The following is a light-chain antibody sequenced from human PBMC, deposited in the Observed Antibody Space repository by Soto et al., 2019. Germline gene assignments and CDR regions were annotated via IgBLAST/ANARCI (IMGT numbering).Light chain of an antibody. CDR2: KAS. V-gene: IGKV1-5*03. CDR1: QSISNW. CDR3: QQYNTFLPT. Sequence: DTQMTQSPSTLSASVGDRVTITCRASQSISNWLAWYQQRPGRAPKLLTYKASNLQSGVPSRFSGSGSGTEFTLTINSLQPDDFAIYYCQQYNTFLPTFGQGTKVEFK. J-gene: IGKJ1*01.